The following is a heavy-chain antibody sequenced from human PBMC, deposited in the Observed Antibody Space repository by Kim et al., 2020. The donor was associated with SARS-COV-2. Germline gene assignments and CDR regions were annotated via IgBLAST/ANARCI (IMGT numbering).Heavy chain of an antibody. V-gene: IGHV3-23*01. CDR1: GFTFSSYA. CDR2: ISGSGGST. D-gene: IGHD3-22*01. Sequence: GGSLRLSCAASGFTFSSYAMSWVRQAPGKGLEWVSAISGSGGSTYYADSVKGRFTISRDNSKNTLYLQMNSLRAEDTAVYYCAKDGNYYDSSGYLLDYWGQGTLVTVSS. J-gene: IGHJ4*02. CDR3: AKDGNYYDSSGYLLDY.